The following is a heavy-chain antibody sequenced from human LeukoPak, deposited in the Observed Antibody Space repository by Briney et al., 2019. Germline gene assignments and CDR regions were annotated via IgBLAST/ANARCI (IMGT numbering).Heavy chain of an antibody. J-gene: IGHJ4*02. CDR2: IYSGGST. V-gene: IGHV3-66*01. D-gene: IGHD6-13*01. CDR3: AREKPPGIAAAGTLDY. Sequence: GGSLRLSCAASGFTVSSNYMSWVRQAPGKGLEWVSVIYSGGSTYYADSVKGRFTISRDNSKNTLYLQMNNLRAEDTDVYYCAREKPPGIAAAGTLDYWGQGTLVSVSS. CDR1: GFTVSSNY.